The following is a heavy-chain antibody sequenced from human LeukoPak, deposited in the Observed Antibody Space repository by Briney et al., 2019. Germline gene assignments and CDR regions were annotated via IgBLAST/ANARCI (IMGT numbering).Heavy chain of an antibody. V-gene: IGHV4-38-2*01. J-gene: IGHJ3*02. CDR1: GFTFSSYA. D-gene: IGHD3-10*01. Sequence: GSLRLSCAASGFTFSSYAMSWVRQAPGKGLEWIGSIYHSGSTYYNPSLKSRVTISVDTSKNQFSLKLSSVTAADTAVYYCARRGPGGRTFDIWGQGTMVTVSS. CDR2: IYHSGST. CDR3: ARRGPGGRTFDI.